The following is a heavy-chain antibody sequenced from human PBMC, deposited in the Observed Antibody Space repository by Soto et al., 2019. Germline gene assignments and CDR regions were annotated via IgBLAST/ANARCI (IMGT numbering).Heavy chain of an antibody. V-gene: IGHV3-23*01. CDR2: ISGSGGST. Sequence: EVQVLESGGGLAQPGGSLRLSCVASGFTFSDYAMAWVRQSPGKGLEWVSSISGSGGSTYYADSVKGRFTISRDNSKNTVFLQMNSLRAEDTAVYYCAKDHGMDVWGQGATGTVSS. CDR1: GFTFSDYA. J-gene: IGHJ6*02. CDR3: AKDHGMDV.